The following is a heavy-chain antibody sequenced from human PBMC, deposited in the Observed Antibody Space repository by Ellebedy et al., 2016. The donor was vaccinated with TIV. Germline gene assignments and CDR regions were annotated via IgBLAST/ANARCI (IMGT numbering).Heavy chain of an antibody. Sequence: PGGSLRLSCAGSGFFLSNYWVGWVRQAPGKGLEWVANIEQTAYEKYYADSVRGRFTISRDNAKQSVYLQMNNLRTDDTAVYFCAREGRPGYYDSRGLNTDLWGPGTRITVSS. CDR1: GFFLSNYW. D-gene: IGHD3-22*01. V-gene: IGHV3-7*03. J-gene: IGHJ4*02. CDR3: AREGRPGYYDSRGLNTDL. CDR2: IEQTAYEK.